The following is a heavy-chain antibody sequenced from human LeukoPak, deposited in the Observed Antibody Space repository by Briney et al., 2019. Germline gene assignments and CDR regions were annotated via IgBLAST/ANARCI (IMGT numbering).Heavy chain of an antibody. Sequence: GGSLRLSCAASGFTVSSNYMSWVRQAPGKGLEWVSVIYSGGSTYYADSVKGRFTISRDNSKNTLYLQMNSLRAGDTAVYYCARDHYGSGSYNDYWGQGTLVTVSS. J-gene: IGHJ4*02. CDR2: IYSGGST. D-gene: IGHD3-10*01. CDR3: ARDHYGSGSYNDY. CDR1: GFTVSSNY. V-gene: IGHV3-53*01.